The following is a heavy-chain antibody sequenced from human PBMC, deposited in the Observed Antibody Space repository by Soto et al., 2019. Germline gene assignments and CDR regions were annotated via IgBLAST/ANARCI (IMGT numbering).Heavy chain of an antibody. CDR2: IYYSGAT. V-gene: IGHV4-39*02. CDR1: GVSISSSTYY. Sequence: SETLSLTCLVSGVSISSSTYYWGWIRQPPGKGLEWIGSIYYSGATYYNPSLRSRITISMDRSKNHFSLKLTSVTAADTAIYYCAPVGIGTTTVDYWGQGTLVTVSS. J-gene: IGHJ4*02. D-gene: IGHD5-12*01. CDR3: APVGIGTTTVDY.